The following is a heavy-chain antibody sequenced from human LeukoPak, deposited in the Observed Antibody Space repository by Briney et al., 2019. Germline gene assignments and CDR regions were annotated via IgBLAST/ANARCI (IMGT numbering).Heavy chain of an antibody. Sequence: SDTLSLTCTVSGGSISSDTYFWSWIRQPAGKGLEWIGRISSTGRTDYNPSLTSRVTISLDTPKNQISMKLSAVTAQDPAVHFCAKWGGPPWFDPWGQGTLVTVSS. CDR1: GGSISSDTYF. V-gene: IGHV4-61*02. CDR3: AKWGGPPWFDP. D-gene: IGHD3-3*01. J-gene: IGHJ5*02. CDR2: ISSTGRT.